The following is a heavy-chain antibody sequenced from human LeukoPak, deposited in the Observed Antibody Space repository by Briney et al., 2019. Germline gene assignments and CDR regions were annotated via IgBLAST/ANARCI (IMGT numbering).Heavy chain of an antibody. J-gene: IGHJ4*02. Sequence: GVSLRLSCATSGFTFSDYYMSWIRQAPGKGLEWVSYISVSGTTMYYADSVKGRFTLSRDNAKNSLYLQMNSLRAEDTAVYYCARVGRLQYGDYVAFDYWGQGTLVTVSS. CDR2: ISVSGTTM. D-gene: IGHD4-17*01. CDR1: GFTFSDYY. V-gene: IGHV3-11*01. CDR3: ARVGRLQYGDYVAFDY.